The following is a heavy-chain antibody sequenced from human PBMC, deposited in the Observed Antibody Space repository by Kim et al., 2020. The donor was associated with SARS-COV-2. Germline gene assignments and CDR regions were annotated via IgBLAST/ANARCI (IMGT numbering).Heavy chain of an antibody. J-gene: IGHJ2*01. D-gene: IGHD6-19*01. CDR1: GGSISSSSYY. Sequence: SETLSLTCTVSGGSISSSSYYWGWIRQPPGKGLEWIGSIYYSGCTYYNPSLKSRVTISVDTSKNQFSLKLSSVTAADTAVYYCARSVARHYWYFDLWGRGTLVTVSS. CDR3: ARSVARHYWYFDL. V-gene: IGHV4-39*07. CDR2: IYYSGCT.